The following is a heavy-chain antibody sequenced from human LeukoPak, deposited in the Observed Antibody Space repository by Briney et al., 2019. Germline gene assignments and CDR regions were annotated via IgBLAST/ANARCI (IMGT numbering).Heavy chain of an antibody. CDR1: GYIFTGYY. V-gene: IGHV1-2*02. J-gene: IGHJ5*02. CDR3: AREGGNIVVVPAAIRFDP. Sequence: ASVNVSCKASGYIFTGYYMHWVRQAPGQGLEWMGWINPNSGGTNYAQKFRGRVTMTRDTSISTAYMELSRLRSDDTAVYYCAREGGNIVVVPAAIRFDPWGQGTLVTVSS. CDR2: INPNSGGT. D-gene: IGHD2-2*02.